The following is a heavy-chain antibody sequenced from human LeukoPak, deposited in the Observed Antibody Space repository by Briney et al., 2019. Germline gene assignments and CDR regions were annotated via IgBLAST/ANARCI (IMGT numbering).Heavy chain of an antibody. D-gene: IGHD6-19*01. CDR2: ISAYNGNT. J-gene: IGHJ6*03. V-gene: IGHV1-18*01. CDR1: GYTFTSYG. CDR3: ARDLGSGGSSGWVSYYYYMDV. Sequence: ASVKVSCKASGYTFTSYGISWVRQAPGQGLEWMGWISAYNGNTNYAQKLQGRVTMTTDTSTSTAYMELRSLRSDDTAVYYCARDLGSGGSSGWVSYYYYMDVWGKGTTVTISS.